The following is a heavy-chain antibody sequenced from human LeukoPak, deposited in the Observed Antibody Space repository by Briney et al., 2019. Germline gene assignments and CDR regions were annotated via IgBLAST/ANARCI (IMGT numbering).Heavy chain of an antibody. D-gene: IGHD2-15*01. V-gene: IGHV4-30-4*08. Sequence: SETLSLTCTVSGVSISSGDYYWSWIRQPPGKGLEWIGYIYYSGSTYYNPSLKSRVTISVDKSKRQFYLKLSSVTAADTAVYYCARARPPGYCSGGSCQEDNWFDPWGQGTLVTVSS. CDR2: IYYSGST. J-gene: IGHJ5*02. CDR3: ARARPPGYCSGGSCQEDNWFDP. CDR1: GVSISSGDYY.